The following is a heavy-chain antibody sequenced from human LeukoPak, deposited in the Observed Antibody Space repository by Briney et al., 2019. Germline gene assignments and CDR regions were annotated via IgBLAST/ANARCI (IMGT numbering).Heavy chain of an antibody. CDR2: IRFDASNI. V-gene: IGHV3-30*02. D-gene: IGHD5-12*01. CDR1: GFTFSSYG. J-gene: IGHJ4*02. CDR3: AKEGPFSGPVTDY. Sequence: GGSLRLSCAASGFTFSSYGMHWVRQVPGKGLEWVAFIRFDASNIQYADSVKGRFTISRDNSKSTLYLQMNSLRAEDTAVYFCAKEGPFSGPVTDYWGQGTLVTVSS.